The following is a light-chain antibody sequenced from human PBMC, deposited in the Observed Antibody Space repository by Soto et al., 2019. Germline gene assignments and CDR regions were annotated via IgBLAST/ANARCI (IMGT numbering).Light chain of an antibody. J-gene: IGKJ2*01. CDR3: QQYASHPYT. CDR1: QSSNHW. V-gene: IGKV1-5*01. CDR2: DAS. Sequence: DIQMSQSPSSLSASVGDRVTITCRASQSSNHWVAWYQQKPGKAPKFLIYDASTLRTGVPSRFSGRGSGTESTITISSLQPDDFAAYYCQQYASHPYTFGQGTK.